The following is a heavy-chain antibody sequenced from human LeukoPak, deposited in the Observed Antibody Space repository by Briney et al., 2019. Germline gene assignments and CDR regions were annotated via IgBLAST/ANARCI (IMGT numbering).Heavy chain of an antibody. CDR3: ARYVGATNLFDY. Sequence: SETLSLTCTVSGGSINSYYWSWIRQPPGKGLEWIGYIYYSGTTNYSPSLKSRVTISIDTSKNQFFLKLRSVTAADTAVYYCARYVGATNLFDYWGQGTLVTVSS. D-gene: IGHD1-26*01. CDR1: GGSINSYY. V-gene: IGHV4-59*01. CDR2: IYYSGTT. J-gene: IGHJ4*02.